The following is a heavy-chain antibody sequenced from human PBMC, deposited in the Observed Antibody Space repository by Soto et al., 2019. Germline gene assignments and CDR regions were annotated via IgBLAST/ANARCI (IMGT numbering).Heavy chain of an antibody. CDR1: GFTFSSYA. D-gene: IGHD2-2*01. CDR2: FGITGGDT. J-gene: IGHJ6*02. Sequence: GGSLRLSCAASGFTFSSYAMGWVRQAPGKGLEWVSTFGITGGDTYYADSVKGRFFISRDDSKYTLHLQMNSLRAEDMAVYHCAKLGSQLLSYYGMDVWGQGTTVTVSS. CDR3: AKLGSQLLSYYGMDV. V-gene: IGHV3-23*01.